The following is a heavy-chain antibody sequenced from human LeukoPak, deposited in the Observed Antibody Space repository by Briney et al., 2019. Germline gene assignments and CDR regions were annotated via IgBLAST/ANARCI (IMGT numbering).Heavy chain of an antibody. CDR3: ARLGETVTKVDY. CDR1: GGSISSYY. CDR2: IYYSGST. Sequence: KPSETLSLTCTVSGGSISSYYWGWIRQPPGKGLEWIGYIYYSGSTNYNPSLKSRVTISVDTSKNQFSLKLSSVTAADAAVYYCARLGETVTKVDYWGQGTLVTVSS. D-gene: IGHD4-17*01. V-gene: IGHV4-59*08. J-gene: IGHJ4*02.